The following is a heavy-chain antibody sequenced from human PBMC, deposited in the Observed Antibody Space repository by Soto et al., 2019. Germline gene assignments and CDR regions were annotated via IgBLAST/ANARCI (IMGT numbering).Heavy chain of an antibody. CDR1: GGTFSSYA. J-gene: IGHJ6*02. V-gene: IGHV1-69*13. Sequence: ASVKVSCKASGGTFSSYAISWVRQAPGQGLEWIGGIIPIFGTANYAQKFQGRVTITADESTSTAYMELSSLRSEDTAVYYCARTSVVVAATLDYYYYYGMDVWGQGTTVTVSS. D-gene: IGHD2-15*01. CDR3: ARTSVVVAATLDYYYYYGMDV. CDR2: IIPIFGTA.